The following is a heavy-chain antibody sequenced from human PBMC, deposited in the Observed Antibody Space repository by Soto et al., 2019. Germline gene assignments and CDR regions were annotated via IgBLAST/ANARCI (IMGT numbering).Heavy chain of an antibody. D-gene: IGHD6-19*01. Sequence: DVRLVESAGGLVRPGGSLRLSCAASGFAVSSKYMTWVRQAPGKGLEWVSVIYGGGTTYYADSVKGRFTISRDTSKNTLYLQMNSLRAEDTAVYYCVQTTGWPGFDFWGQGTLVTVSS. CDR2: IYGGGTT. J-gene: IGHJ4*02. V-gene: IGHV3-53*01. CDR1: GFAVSSKY. CDR3: VQTTGWPGFDF.